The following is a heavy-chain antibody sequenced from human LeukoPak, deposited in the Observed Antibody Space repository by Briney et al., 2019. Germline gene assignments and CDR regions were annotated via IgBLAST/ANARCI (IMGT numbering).Heavy chain of an antibody. CDR2: IYHSGST. Sequence: PSETLSLTCTVSGYSISSGYYWGWIRQPPGKGLEWIGSIYHSGSTYYNPSLKSRVTISVDTSKNQFSLKLSSVTAADTAVYYCARGYVEWLGVWFDPWGQGTQVTVSS. D-gene: IGHD3-3*01. J-gene: IGHJ5*02. CDR1: GYSISSGYY. CDR3: ARGYVEWLGVWFDP. V-gene: IGHV4-38-2*02.